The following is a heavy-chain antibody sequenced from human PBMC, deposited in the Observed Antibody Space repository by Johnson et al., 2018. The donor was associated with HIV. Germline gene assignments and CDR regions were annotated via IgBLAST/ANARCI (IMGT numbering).Heavy chain of an antibody. CDR1: GFTFSSFG. Sequence: QMLLVESGGGVVQPGRSLRLSCTTSGFTFSSFGMNWVRQAPGKGLQWLAFMVYDGSDEYYADSVKGRFIISRDNSKNTLYLQMNSLRAEDTAVYYCAKNRGYNFDSNAFDIWGQGTMVTVSS. CDR3: AKNRGYNFDSNAFDI. D-gene: IGHD1-1*01. V-gene: IGHV3-30*02. J-gene: IGHJ3*02. CDR2: MVYDGSDE.